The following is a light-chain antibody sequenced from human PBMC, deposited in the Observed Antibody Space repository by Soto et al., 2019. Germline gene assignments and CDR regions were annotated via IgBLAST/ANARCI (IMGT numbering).Light chain of an antibody. CDR2: LEGSGSY. Sequence: QPVLTQSSSASASLGSSVKLTCTLSSGHSSYIIAWHQQQPGKAPRYLMKLEGSGSYNKGSGVPDRFSGSSSGADRYLTSSNLHFEDEADYYCETWDSNTHVFGTGTQLTVL. CDR1: SGHSSYI. V-gene: IGLV4-60*02. CDR3: ETWDSNTHV. J-gene: IGLJ1*01.